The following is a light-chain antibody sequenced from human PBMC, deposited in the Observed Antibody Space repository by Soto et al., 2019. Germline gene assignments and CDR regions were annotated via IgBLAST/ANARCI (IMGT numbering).Light chain of an antibody. Sequence: EVVLTQSPDTLSVSPGERATLSCSASQSVSSSLAWYQQKPGQAPRLLIYGASTRATGVPARFSGSGSGTEFTLTITGLQSEDVAVYYCQHFHNWPPWTFGQGTRVEIK. V-gene: IGKV3-15*01. CDR2: GAS. J-gene: IGKJ1*01. CDR3: QHFHNWPPWT. CDR1: QSVSSS.